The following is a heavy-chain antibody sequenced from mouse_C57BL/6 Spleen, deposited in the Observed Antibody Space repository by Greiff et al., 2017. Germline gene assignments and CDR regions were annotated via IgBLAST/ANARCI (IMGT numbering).Heavy chain of an antibody. CDR3: ASWDQLQICITTGEEYFDV. Sequence: VQLQQPGAELVRPGSSVKLSCKASGYTFTSYWMHWVKQRPIQGLEWIGNIDPSDSETHYNQKFKDQATLTVDKSSSTAYMQLSSLTSEDSAVYYCASWDQLQICITTGEEYFDVWGTGTTVTVSS. CDR1: GYTFTSYW. D-gene: IGHD1-1*01. CDR2: IDPSDSET. J-gene: IGHJ1*03. V-gene: IGHV1-52*01.